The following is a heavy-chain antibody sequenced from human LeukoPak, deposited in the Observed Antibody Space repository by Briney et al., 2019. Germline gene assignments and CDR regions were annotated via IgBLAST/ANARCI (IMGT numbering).Heavy chain of an antibody. V-gene: IGHV3-7*01. Sequence: GGSLRLSCVASGFSFSSSYWMHWVRQAPGKGLEWVANIKQDGSEKYYMDSVRGRFTISRDNAKNSLYLQMNSLRAEDTAVYYCAIDWGDYGDYWGQGTLVTVSS. CDR3: AIDWGDYGDY. D-gene: IGHD4-17*01. CDR1: GFSFSSSYW. J-gene: IGHJ4*02. CDR2: IKQDGSEK.